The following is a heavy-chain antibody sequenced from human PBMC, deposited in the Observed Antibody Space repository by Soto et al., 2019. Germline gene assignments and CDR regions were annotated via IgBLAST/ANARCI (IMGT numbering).Heavy chain of an antibody. CDR2: ISSSSYI. CDR3: ARSWNYYYYYGMDV. D-gene: IGHD3-3*01. CDR1: GFTCSSYS. J-gene: IGHJ6*02. Sequence: PGGSLRLSCAASGFTCSSYSMNWVRQAPGKGLEWVSSISSSSYIYYADSVKGRFTISRDNAKNSLHLQMNSLRAEDTAVYYCARSWNYYYYYGMDVWGQGATVTVSS. V-gene: IGHV3-21*01.